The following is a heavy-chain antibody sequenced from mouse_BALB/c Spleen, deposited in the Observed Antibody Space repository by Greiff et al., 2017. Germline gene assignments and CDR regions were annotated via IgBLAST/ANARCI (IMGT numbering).Heavy chain of an antibody. J-gene: IGHJ4*01. CDR2: IWGDGST. CDR1: GFSLTGYG. CDR3: ARNFHLYYYAMDY. Sequence: QVQLQQSGPGLVAPSQSLSITCTVSGFSLTGYGVNWVRQPPGKGLEWLGMIWGDGSTDYNSALKSRLSISKDNSKSQVFLKMNSLQTDDTARYYCARNFHLYYYAMDYWGQGTSVTVSS. V-gene: IGHV2-6-7*01.